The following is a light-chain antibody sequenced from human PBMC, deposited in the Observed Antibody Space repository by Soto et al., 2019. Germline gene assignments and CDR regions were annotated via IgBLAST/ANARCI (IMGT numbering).Light chain of an antibody. CDR1: QGISSY. V-gene: IGKV1-9*01. CDR3: LQYNGYYRT. CDR2: AAS. Sequence: IQLTQSPSSLSASVGDRVTITCRASQGISSYLAWYQQKPGKAPKLLIYAASTLQSGVPSRFSGSGSGTTFTLTISSLQSDDFATYYCLQYNGYYRTFGQGTKVDIK. J-gene: IGKJ1*01.